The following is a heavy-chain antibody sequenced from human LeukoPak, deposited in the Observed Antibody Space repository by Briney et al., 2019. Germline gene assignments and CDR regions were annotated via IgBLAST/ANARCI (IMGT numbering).Heavy chain of an antibody. Sequence: ASVKVSCKASGYTFTSYYMHWVRQAPGQGLEWMGIINPSGGSTSYAQKLQGRVTMTTDTSTSTAYMELRSLRSDDTAVYYCARDAEWELPYYFDYWGQGTLVTVSS. CDR2: INPSGGST. V-gene: IGHV1-46*01. D-gene: IGHD1-26*01. J-gene: IGHJ4*02. CDR1: GYTFTSYY. CDR3: ARDAEWELPYYFDY.